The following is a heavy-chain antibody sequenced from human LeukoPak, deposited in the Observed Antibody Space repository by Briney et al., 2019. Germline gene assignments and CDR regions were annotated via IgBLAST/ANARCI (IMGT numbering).Heavy chain of an antibody. CDR1: GGSFGGYY. CDR3: ARSWGVANIDY. Sequence: SETLSPTCAVYGGSFGGYYWSWIRQPPGKGLEWIGEINHSGSTNYNPSLKSRVTISVDTSKNQFSLKLSSVTAADTAVYYCARSWGVANIDYWGQGTLVTVSS. V-gene: IGHV4-34*01. D-gene: IGHD3-10*01. J-gene: IGHJ4*02. CDR2: INHSGST.